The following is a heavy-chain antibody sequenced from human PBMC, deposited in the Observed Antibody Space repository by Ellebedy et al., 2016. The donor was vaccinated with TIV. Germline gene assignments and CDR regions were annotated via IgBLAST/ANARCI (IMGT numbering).Heavy chain of an antibody. D-gene: IGHD3-22*01. Sequence: SETLSLXXTVSGGSISSYYWSWIRQPPGKGLEWIGYIYYSGSTNYNPSLKSRVTISVDTSKNQFSLKLSSVTAADTAVYYCARQPSGGSDSSGYYVPAFDIWGQGAMVTVSS. CDR3: ARQPSGGSDSSGYYVPAFDI. V-gene: IGHV4-59*08. J-gene: IGHJ3*02. CDR1: GGSISSYY. CDR2: IYYSGST.